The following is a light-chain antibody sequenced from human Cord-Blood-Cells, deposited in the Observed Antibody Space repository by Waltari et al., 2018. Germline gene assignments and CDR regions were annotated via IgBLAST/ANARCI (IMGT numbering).Light chain of an antibody. CDR1: SSNLGRTY. J-gene: IGLJ3*02. CDR3: AAWDDSLSGLWV. V-gene: IGLV1-47*01. CDR2: RNN. Sequence: QSVLTQPPSASGTPGQRVTTPCSGSSSNLGRTYVYWYQQLPVTAPKLLIYRNNQRPSRVPDRFSGSKAGTSASLAISGLRSEDEADYYCAAWDDSLSGLWVFGGGTKLTVL.